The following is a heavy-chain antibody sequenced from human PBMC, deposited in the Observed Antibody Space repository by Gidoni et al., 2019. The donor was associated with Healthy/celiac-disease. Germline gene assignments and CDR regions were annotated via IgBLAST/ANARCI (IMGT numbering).Heavy chain of an antibody. J-gene: IGHJ6*02. CDR2: IYYSGST. D-gene: IGHD3-3*01. Sequence: QVQLQESGPGLVKPSQTMSLTCTVSGGSIRSGGYYCSWIRQHPGKGLEWIGYIYYSGSTYYNPSLKSRVTISVDTSKNQFSLKLSSVTAADTAVYYCARASLPLRFLEWLSPLIEDYGMDVWGQGTTVTVSS. CDR1: GGSIRSGGYY. CDR3: ARASLPLRFLEWLSPLIEDYGMDV. V-gene: IGHV4-31*03.